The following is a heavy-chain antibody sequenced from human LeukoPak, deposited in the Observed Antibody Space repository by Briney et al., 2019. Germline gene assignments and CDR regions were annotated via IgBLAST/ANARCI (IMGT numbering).Heavy chain of an antibody. Sequence: GGSPRLSCAASGFTVSNNYMNWVRQAPGKGLEWVSLIYSGGSTYYADSVKGRFTISRDNAKNSLYLQMNSLRAEDTALYYCAKDVRGYYDSSAYFAGDYWGQGTLVTVSS. CDR3: AKDVRGYYDSSAYFAGDY. V-gene: IGHV3-53*05. CDR1: GFTVSNNY. D-gene: IGHD3-22*01. CDR2: IYSGGST. J-gene: IGHJ4*02.